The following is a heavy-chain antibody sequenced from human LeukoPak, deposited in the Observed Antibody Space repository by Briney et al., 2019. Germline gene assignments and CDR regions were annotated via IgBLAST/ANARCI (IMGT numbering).Heavy chain of an antibody. V-gene: IGHV3-33*01. CDR3: AREQLDGSAFDI. J-gene: IGHJ3*02. Sequence: GGSLRLSCAASGFTFSSYGMHWVRQAPGKGLEWVAVIWYDGSNKYYADSVKGRFTISRDNSKNTLYLQMNSLRAEDTAVYYCAREQLDGSAFDIWGQGTMVTVSS. CDR2: IWYDGSNK. D-gene: IGHD1-26*01. CDR1: GFTFSSYG.